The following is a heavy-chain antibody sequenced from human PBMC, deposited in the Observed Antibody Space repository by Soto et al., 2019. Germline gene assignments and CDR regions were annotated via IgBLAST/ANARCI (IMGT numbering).Heavy chain of an antibody. CDR1: GGSISSSSYY. V-gene: IGHV4-39*01. CDR2: IYYSGST. J-gene: IGHJ5*02. Sequence: SETLSLTCTVSGGSISSSSYYWGWIRQPPGKGLEWIGSIYYSGSTYYNPSLKRRVTISVDTSKNQFSLKLSSVTAADTAVYYCARAPTDIIVVVPALSSWFDPWGQGTLVTVSS. CDR3: ARAPTDIIVVVPALSSWFDP. D-gene: IGHD2-2*01.